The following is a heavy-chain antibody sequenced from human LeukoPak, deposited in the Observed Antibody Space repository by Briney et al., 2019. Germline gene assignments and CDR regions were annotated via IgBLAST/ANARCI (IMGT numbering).Heavy chain of an antibody. Sequence: SETLSLTCTVSGGSISSSSYYWGWIRQPPGKGLEWIGSIYYSGSTYYNPSLKSRVTISVDTSKNQFSLKLSSVTAADTAVYDCARHSLPYCSSTSCSRLGNWFDHWGQGTLVTVSS. CDR1: GGSISSSSYY. V-gene: IGHV4-39*01. D-gene: IGHD2-2*01. J-gene: IGHJ5*02. CDR3: ARHSLPYCSSTSCSRLGNWFDH. CDR2: IYYSGST.